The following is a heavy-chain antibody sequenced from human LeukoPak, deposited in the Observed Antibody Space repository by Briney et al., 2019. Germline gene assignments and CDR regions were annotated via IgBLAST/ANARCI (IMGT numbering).Heavy chain of an antibody. CDR2: INPSGGST. Sequence: ASVKVSCKASGYTFTSYGISWVRQAPGQGFEWMGIINPSGGSTIYAQKFQGRVTMTRDTSTSTVYMKLSSLRSEDTAVYYCARDSNSGSYHGPFDYWGQGTLVTVSS. CDR1: GYTFTSYG. CDR3: ARDSNSGSYHGPFDY. V-gene: IGHV1-46*01. J-gene: IGHJ4*02. D-gene: IGHD1-26*01.